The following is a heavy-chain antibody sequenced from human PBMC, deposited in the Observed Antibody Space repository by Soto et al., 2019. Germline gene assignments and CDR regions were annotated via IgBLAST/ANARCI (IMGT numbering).Heavy chain of an antibody. CDR1: GGSISSYY. CDR3: ARVYWRSPAANYPAPARMDV. J-gene: IGHJ6*03. CDR2: IYYSGST. V-gene: IGHV4-59*01. D-gene: IGHD2-2*01. Sequence: SETLSLTCTVSGGSISSYYWSWIRQPPGKGLEWIGYIYYSGSTNYNPSLKSRVTISVDTSKNQFSLKLSSVTAADTAVYYCARVYWRSPAANYPAPARMDVWGKGTTVTVSS.